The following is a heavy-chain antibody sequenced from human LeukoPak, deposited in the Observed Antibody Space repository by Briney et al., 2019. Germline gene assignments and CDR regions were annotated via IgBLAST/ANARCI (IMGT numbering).Heavy chain of an antibody. CDR3: ARWERLVGFDP. J-gene: IGHJ5*02. CDR1: GGSISSSSYY. V-gene: IGHV4-39*07. D-gene: IGHD6-6*01. CDR2: IYYSGST. Sequence: SETLSLTCTVSGGSISSSSYYWGWIRQPPGKGLEWIGSIYYSGSTYYNPSLKSRVTISVDTSKNQFSLKLSSVTAADTAVYYCARWERLVGFDPWGQGTLVTVSS.